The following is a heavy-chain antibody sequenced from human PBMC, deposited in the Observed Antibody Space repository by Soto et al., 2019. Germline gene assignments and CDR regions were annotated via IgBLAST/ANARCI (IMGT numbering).Heavy chain of an antibody. J-gene: IGHJ4*02. D-gene: IGHD3-3*01. CDR2: IYSGHTT. CDR3: VRGPSDHKLRLVEWPYGDY. Sequence: LRLSFVASGFIVSSNQMSWVRQAPGKLLEWVSVIYSGHTTYYADSVEGRFTISRDDSKNTLYLQMNSLRVEDTAVYYCVRGPSDHKLRLVEWPYGDYWGQGALVTVSS. CDR1: GFIVSSNQ. V-gene: IGHV3-53*01.